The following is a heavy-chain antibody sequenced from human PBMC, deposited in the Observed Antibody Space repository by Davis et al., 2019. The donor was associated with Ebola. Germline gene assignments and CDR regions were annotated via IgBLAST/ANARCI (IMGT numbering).Heavy chain of an antibody. CDR2: INQDGSEK. D-gene: IGHD3-3*01. CDR3: ARDRSTYDFWSGYYTVYYGMDV. J-gene: IGHJ6*02. V-gene: IGHV3-7*01. Sequence: GGSLRLSCAASGFTSSSYSMSWVRQAPGKGLEWVANINQDGSEKYNVDSVKGRFTVSRDNAKNSLYLQMNSLRAEDTAVYYCARDRSTYDFWSGYYTVYYGMDVWGQGTTVTVSS. CDR1: GFTSSSYS.